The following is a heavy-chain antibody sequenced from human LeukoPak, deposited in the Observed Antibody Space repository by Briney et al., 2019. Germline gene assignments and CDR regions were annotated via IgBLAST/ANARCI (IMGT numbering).Heavy chain of an antibody. J-gene: IGHJ4*02. CDR1: GFTFSSYS. V-gene: IGHV3-48*02. CDR2: ITASGTAM. D-gene: IGHD1-26*01. Sequence: GGSLRLSCAASGFTFSSYSMNWVRQAPGKGLEWVSHITASGTAMFYADSVKGRFTISRDNAKNSLYLQMNSLRDEDTAVYYCATSGSYRFDYWGQGTLVTVSS. CDR3: ATSGSYRFDY.